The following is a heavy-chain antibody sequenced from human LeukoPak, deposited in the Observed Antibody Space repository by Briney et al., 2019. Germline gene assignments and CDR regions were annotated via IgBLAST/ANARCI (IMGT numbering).Heavy chain of an antibody. J-gene: IGHJ4*02. CDR2: INHSGST. CDR3: ARTKTLGYCSSTSCQYTGFDY. Sequence: TSETLSLTCTVSGGSISSYYWSWIRQPPGKGLEWIGEINHSGSTNYDPSLKSRVTISVDTSKNQFSLKLSSVTAADTAVYYCARTKTLGYCSSTSCQYTGFDYWGQGTLATVSS. CDR1: GGSISSYY. D-gene: IGHD2-2*01. V-gene: IGHV4-34*01.